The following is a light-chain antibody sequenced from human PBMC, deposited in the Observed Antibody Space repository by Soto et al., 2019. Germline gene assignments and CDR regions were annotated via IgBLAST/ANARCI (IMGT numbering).Light chain of an antibody. Sequence: QSALTQPASVSGSLGQSITISCAGTGSDIGGYNYVSWYQQYAGKAPKLIIFEVRDRPSGVSHRFSGSKSGNTASLTISGLQAEDEADYYCSSYSNSNTPVLFGGGTKVTVL. J-gene: IGLJ2*01. CDR2: EVR. CDR3: SSYSNSNTPVL. V-gene: IGLV2-14*01. CDR1: GSDIGGYNY.